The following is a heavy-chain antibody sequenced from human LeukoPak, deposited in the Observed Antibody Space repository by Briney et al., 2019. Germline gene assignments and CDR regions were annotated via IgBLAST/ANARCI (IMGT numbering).Heavy chain of an antibody. V-gene: IGHV3-7*01. CDR3: ARELGTTGAAYFDS. CDR1: GFTFSRFW. D-gene: IGHD1-1*01. J-gene: IGHJ4*02. CDR2: INPDGSEK. Sequence: AGGSLRLSCATSGFTFSRFWMSWVRQAPGKGLEWVATINPDGSEKYYGDSVRGRFTVSRDDAKRSLYLQMSRLRVEDTAVYYCARELGTTGAAYFDSWGQGALVPVSS.